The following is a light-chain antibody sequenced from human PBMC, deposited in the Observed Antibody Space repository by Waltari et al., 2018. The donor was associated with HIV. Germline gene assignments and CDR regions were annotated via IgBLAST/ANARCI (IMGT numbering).Light chain of an antibody. CDR2: SNY. Sequence: QSVLTQPPSASGTPGQRVTISCSGSSSNIGSNTVNWYQPLPGTAPKRLLYSNYHRPSGVPDRFSGSKSGTSASLAISGLQSEDEADYYCATWDDSLNGRVFGGGTKLTVL. J-gene: IGLJ3*02. V-gene: IGLV1-44*01. CDR1: SSNIGSNT. CDR3: ATWDDSLNGRV.